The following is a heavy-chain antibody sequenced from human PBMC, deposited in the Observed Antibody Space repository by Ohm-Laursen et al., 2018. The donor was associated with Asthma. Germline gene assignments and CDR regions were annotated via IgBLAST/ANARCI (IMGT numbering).Heavy chain of an antibody. V-gene: IGHV3-53*01. CDR3: ARVRLPPYNWFDP. Sequence: SLRLSCTASGFIVSSNYISWVRQAPGKGLEWVSVIYASGNTYYGDSVKGRFTISRDNSKNTVYLQMNSLKIDDTAVYYCARVRLPPYNWFDPWGQGTLVTVSS. D-gene: IGHD4-11*01. J-gene: IGHJ5*02. CDR1: GFIVSSNY. CDR2: IYASGNT.